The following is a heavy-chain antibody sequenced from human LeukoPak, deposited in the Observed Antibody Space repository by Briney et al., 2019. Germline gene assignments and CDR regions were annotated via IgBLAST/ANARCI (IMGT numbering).Heavy chain of an antibody. J-gene: IGHJ3*02. CDR1: GYTFINYH. CDR2: IIPIFGTA. CDR3: ARSHNMITFGGVIAVDAFDI. D-gene: IGHD3-16*02. Sequence: GASVKVSCKASGYTFINYHMHWVRQAPGQGLEWMGGIIPIFGTANYAQKFQGRVTITADKSTSTAYMELSSLRSEDTAVYYCARSHNMITFGGVIAVDAFDIWGQGTMVTVSS. V-gene: IGHV1-69*06.